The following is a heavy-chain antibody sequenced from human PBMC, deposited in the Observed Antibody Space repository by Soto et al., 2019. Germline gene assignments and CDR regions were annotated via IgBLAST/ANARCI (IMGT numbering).Heavy chain of an antibody. Sequence: PSETLSLTCAVSGGSISSSNWWSWVRQPPGKGLEWIGEIYHSGSTNYNPSLKSRVTISVDKSKNQFSLKLSSVTAADTAVYYCAVSLYSRSSTNSDYWGQGTLVTLFS. D-gene: IGHD6-6*01. CDR3: AVSLYSRSSTNSDY. V-gene: IGHV4-4*02. CDR1: GGSISSSNW. CDR2: IYHSGST. J-gene: IGHJ4*02.